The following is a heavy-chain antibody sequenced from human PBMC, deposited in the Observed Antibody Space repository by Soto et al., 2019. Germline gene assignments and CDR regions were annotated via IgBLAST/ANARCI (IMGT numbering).Heavy chain of an antibody. CDR1: GASITSHY. CDR2: MFYGGTA. D-gene: IGHD1-26*01. CDR3: ARNRGYYVTDY. J-gene: IGHJ4*02. Sequence: QVQLQESGPGLVKPSETLSLTCNVSGASITSHYWTWIRQSPGKGLDWISYMFYGGTANYNPSLRGRVTISLETSKNQFSLKLSSVTAADTSVYYCARNRGYYVTDYWGQGTLVTVSS. V-gene: IGHV4-59*08.